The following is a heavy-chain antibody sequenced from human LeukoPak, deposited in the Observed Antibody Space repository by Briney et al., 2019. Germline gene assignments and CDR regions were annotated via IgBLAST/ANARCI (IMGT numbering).Heavy chain of an antibody. CDR2: IRYDGSNK. CDR1: GFTFSSYG. J-gene: IGHJ4*02. CDR3: ARETFDCSSTSCYLGFDY. V-gene: IGHV3-33*01. Sequence: GGSLRLSCAASGFTFSSYGMHWVRQAPGKGLEWVAVIRYDGSNKYYADSVKGRFTISRDNSKNTLYLQMNSLRAEDTAVYYCARETFDCSSTSCYLGFDYWGQGTLVTVSS. D-gene: IGHD2-2*01.